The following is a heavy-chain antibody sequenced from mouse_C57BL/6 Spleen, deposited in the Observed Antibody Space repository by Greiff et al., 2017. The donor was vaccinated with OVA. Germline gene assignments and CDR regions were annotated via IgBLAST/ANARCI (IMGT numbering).Heavy chain of an antibody. V-gene: IGHV1-50*01. CDR3: ARDYGNGFAY. D-gene: IGHD2-1*01. CDR2: IDPSASYT. CDR1: GYTFTSYW. J-gene: IGHJ3*01. Sequence: VQLQQPGAELVKPGASVKLSCKASGYTFTSYWMQWVKQRPGQGLEWIGEIDPSASYTNYNQKFKGKATLTVDTSSSTAYMQLSSLTSEDSAVYYCARDYGNGFAYWGQGTLVTVSA.